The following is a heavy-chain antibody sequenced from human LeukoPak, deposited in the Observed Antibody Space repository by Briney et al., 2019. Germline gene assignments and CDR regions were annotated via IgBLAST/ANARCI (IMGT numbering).Heavy chain of an antibody. J-gene: IGHJ5*02. Sequence: SETLSLTCTVSGGSISSYYWSWIRQPPGKRLEWIGYIYYSGSADYNPSLKGRVTISMDTSKNQFSLQMKSVTAADTAVYYCAREYRSDYSGSLWFDPWGQGTLVTVSS. CDR3: AREYRSDYSGSLWFDP. CDR2: IYYSGSA. V-gene: IGHV4-59*01. CDR1: GGSISSYY. D-gene: IGHD6-25*01.